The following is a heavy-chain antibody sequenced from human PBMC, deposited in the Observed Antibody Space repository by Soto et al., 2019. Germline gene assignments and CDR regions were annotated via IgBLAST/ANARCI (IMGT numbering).Heavy chain of an antibody. CDR1: GGSISSYY. J-gene: IGHJ6*02. CDR3: ARDQGPRYGMDV. Sequence: PSETLSLTCTVSGGSISSYYWSWIRQPPGKGPEWIGYIYYSGSTNYNPSLKSRVTISVDTSKNQFSLKLSSVTAADTAVYYCARDQGPRYGMDVWGQGTTVTVSS. V-gene: IGHV4-59*01. CDR2: IYYSGST.